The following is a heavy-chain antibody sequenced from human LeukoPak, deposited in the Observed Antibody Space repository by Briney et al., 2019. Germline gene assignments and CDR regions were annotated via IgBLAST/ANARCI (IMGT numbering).Heavy chain of an antibody. J-gene: IGHJ4*02. CDR1: GFTFSSFN. CDR3: AKNKLLQLEYYFDF. Sequence: PGGSLRLSCAASGFTFSSFNMHWLRQAPGKGLEGVAIISYDGSNKYYADSVKGRFTISRDNSKNTLYLQMNSLGADDTAVYYCAKNKLLQLEYYFDFWGQGTLVTVSS. V-gene: IGHV3-30*18. D-gene: IGHD2-15*01. CDR2: ISYDGSNK.